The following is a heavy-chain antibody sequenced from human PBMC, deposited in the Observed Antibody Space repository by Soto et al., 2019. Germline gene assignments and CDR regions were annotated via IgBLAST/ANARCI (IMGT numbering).Heavy chain of an antibody. J-gene: IGHJ6*02. D-gene: IGHD5-12*01. CDR3: ANRVATIFSLGPTTSFFFPYYYYYGMDV. CDR2: IIPIFGTA. V-gene: IGHV1-69*12. Sequence: QVQLVQSGAEVKKPGSSVKVSCKASGGTFSSYAISWVRQAPGQGLEWMGGIIPIFGTANYAQKFQGRVTITADESTSTAYMELSSLRSEDTAVYYCANRVATIFSLGPTTSFFFPYYYYYGMDVWGQGTTVTVSS. CDR1: GGTFSSYA.